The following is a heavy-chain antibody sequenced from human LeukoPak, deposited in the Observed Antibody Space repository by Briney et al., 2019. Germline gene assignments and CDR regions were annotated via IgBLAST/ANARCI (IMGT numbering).Heavy chain of an antibody. CDR2: IYYSGST. V-gene: IGHV4-39*01. CDR3: ARRSVAVENYFDY. Sequence: PSETLSLTCTVSGGSIITRSYNWGWIRQPPGKGLEWIGRIYYSGSTNYNPSLKSRVTIYVDTSKNQFSLRLTSVTAADTAVYYCARRSVAVENYFDYWGQGSLVTVSS. CDR1: GGSIITRSYN. D-gene: IGHD6-19*01. J-gene: IGHJ4*02.